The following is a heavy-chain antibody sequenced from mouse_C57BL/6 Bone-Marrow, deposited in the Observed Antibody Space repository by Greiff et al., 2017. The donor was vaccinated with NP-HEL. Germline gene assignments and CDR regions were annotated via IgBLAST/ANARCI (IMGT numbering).Heavy chain of an antibody. CDR3: ARNYYYGSSYYFDY. J-gene: IGHJ2*01. V-gene: IGHV14-3*01. CDR2: IDPANGNT. CDR1: GFNIKNTY. Sequence: DVKLVESVAELVRPGASVKLSCTASGFNIKNTYMHWVKQRPEQGLEWIGRIDPANGNTKYAPKFQGKATITADTSSNTAYLQLSSLTSEDTAIYYCARNYYYGSSYYFDYWGQGTTLTVSS. D-gene: IGHD1-1*01.